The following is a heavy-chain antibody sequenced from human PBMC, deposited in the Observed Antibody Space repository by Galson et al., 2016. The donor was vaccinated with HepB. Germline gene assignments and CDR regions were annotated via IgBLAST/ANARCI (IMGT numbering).Heavy chain of an antibody. CDR1: GFTFSTYG. J-gene: IGHJ4*02. V-gene: IGHV3-30*18. CDR3: AKDLGAWIQLWFLDY. D-gene: IGHD5-18*01. CDR2: ISYDRRNK. Sequence: SLRLSCAASGFTFSTYGMHWVRQAPGKGLEWVAVISYDRRNKYYADSVKGRFTISRDNSKNTLYLQMNSLGSEDSDMYYCAKDLGAWIQLWFLDYWGQGTLVTVSS.